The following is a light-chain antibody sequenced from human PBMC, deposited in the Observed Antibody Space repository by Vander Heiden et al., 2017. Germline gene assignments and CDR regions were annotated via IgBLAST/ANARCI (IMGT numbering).Light chain of an antibody. CDR2: GAS. J-gene: IGKJ2*01. V-gene: IGKV3-20*01. Sequence: IVLTQSQGTLSLSPGERGTLSCRASQSVSSSYLAWYQQQPGQAPRLLIYGASSRATGIPDRFSGSGSGTDFTLTISRLEPEDFAVYYCQQYGSSPLYTFGQGTKLEIK. CDR1: QSVSSSY. CDR3: QQYGSSPLYT.